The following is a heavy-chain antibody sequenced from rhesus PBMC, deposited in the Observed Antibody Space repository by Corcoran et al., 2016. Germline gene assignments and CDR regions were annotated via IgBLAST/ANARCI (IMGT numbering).Heavy chain of an antibody. CDR2: IYGVSGST. J-gene: IGHJ4*01. CDR1: GGSISSSNW. V-gene: IGHV4S7*01. D-gene: IGHD5-36*02. Sequence: QLQLQESGPGLVKPLETLSLTCAVSGGSISSSNWWSWIRQSPGKGLEWIGYIYGVSGSTSYHPSLKSRVTISTDTSKNQFSLKLSSVTAADTAVYYCARRLATVTLSYFDYWGQGVLVTVSS. CDR3: ARRLATVTLSYFDY.